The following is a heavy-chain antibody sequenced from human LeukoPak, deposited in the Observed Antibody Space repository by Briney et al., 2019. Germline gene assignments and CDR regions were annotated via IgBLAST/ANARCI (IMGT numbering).Heavy chain of an antibody. CDR1: GGSISSYY. Sequence: TSETLSLTCTVSGGSISSYYWSWIRQHPGKGLEWIGYIHYSGSTYYNVSLKSRVSMSVDTSKNQFSLKLSSVTAADTAVYYCARDSGSSTSDAFDIWGQGTMVTVSS. J-gene: IGHJ3*02. CDR2: IHYSGST. CDR3: ARDSGSSTSDAFDI. V-gene: IGHV4-59*06. D-gene: IGHD6-6*01.